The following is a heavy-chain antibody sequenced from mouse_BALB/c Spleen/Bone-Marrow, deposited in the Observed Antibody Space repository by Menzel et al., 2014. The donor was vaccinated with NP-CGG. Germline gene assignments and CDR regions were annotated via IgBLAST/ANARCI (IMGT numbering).Heavy chain of an antibody. D-gene: IGHD1-2*01. CDR2: IDPENGDT. CDR1: VFNIKDYH. Sequence: AQPVRSGASAKLCCTATVFNIKDYHMHWVKQRPEQGLEWIGRIDPENGDTEYSPKFQGKATMTADTSSNTAYLQLSSLTSEDTAVYYYKSGYHGAMHSWGKGTSVTVSS. CDR3: KSGYHGAMHS. J-gene: IGHJ4*01. V-gene: IGHV14-4*02.